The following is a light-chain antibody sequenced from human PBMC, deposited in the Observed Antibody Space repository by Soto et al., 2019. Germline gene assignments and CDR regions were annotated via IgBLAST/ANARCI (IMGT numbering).Light chain of an antibody. V-gene: IGLV2-8*01. J-gene: IGLJ2*01. CDR1: SSDVGGSNY. CDR3: SSYAGSNNFVV. Sequence: QSALTQPPSASGSPGQSVTISCTGTSSDVGGSNYVSWYQQHPVKAPKLMIYEVSKRPSGVPDRFSGSKSGNTASLTVSGLQAEDEADYYCSSYAGSNNFVVFGGGTQLTVL. CDR2: EVS.